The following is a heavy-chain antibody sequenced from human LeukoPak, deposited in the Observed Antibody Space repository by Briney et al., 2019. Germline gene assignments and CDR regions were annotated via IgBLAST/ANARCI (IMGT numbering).Heavy chain of an antibody. J-gene: IGHJ4*02. Sequence: GGSLRLSCAASGFTFSSYAMSWVRQAPGKGLEWVSYISSSGSTIYYADSVKGRFTISRDNAKNSLYLQMNSLRDEDTAVYYCARRIVGAFPFDYWGQGTLVTVSS. D-gene: IGHD1-26*01. V-gene: IGHV3-48*02. CDR2: ISSSGSTI. CDR1: GFTFSSYA. CDR3: ARRIVGAFPFDY.